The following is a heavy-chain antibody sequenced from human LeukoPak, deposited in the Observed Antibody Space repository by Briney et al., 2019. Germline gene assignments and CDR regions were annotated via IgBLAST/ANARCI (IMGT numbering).Heavy chain of an antibody. CDR1: GYSISSAYY. CDR2: IYHSGST. CDR3: ARDSRHYYDSSGYYYYFDY. D-gene: IGHD3-22*01. Sequence: SETLSLTCTVSGYSISSAYYWGWIRQPPGKGLEWIGSIYHSGSTYYNPSLKSRVTMSVDTSKNQFSLKLSSVTAADTAVYYCARDSRHYYDSSGYYYYFDYWGQGTLVTVSS. V-gene: IGHV4-38-2*02. J-gene: IGHJ4*02.